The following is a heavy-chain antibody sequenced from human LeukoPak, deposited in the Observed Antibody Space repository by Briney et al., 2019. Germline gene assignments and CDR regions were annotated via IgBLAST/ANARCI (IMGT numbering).Heavy chain of an antibody. Sequence: PGGSLRLSCAASGFTFSSYWMSWVRQAPGKGLEWVANIKQDGNEKYYLDSVRGRFTISRDNAKNSLYLQMNSLRAEDTAVYYCARAHSSSFDYWGQGTLVTVSS. CDR1: GFTFSSYW. CDR2: IKQDGNEK. D-gene: IGHD6-13*01. V-gene: IGHV3-7*01. CDR3: ARAHSSSFDY. J-gene: IGHJ4*02.